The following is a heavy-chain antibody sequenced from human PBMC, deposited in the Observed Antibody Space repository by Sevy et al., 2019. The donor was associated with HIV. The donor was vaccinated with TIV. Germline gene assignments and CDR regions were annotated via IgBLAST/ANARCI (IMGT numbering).Heavy chain of an antibody. CDR1: GFRFSGYT. J-gene: IGHJ4*02. V-gene: IGHV3-23*01. CDR3: AKTEYGDYGYYFDF. Sequence: GGSLRLSCAAAGFRFSGYTMNWVRQAPGKGPEWVSGIRGSGSTTNYADTVKGRFTISRDNSKNTVYLHMNSLRAEYTAIYFCAKTEYGDYGYYFDFWGQGTLVTVSS. D-gene: IGHD4-17*01. CDR2: IRGSGSTT.